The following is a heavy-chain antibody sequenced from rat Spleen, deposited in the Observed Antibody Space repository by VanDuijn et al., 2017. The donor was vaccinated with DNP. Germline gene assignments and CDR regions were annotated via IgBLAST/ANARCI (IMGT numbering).Heavy chain of an antibody. V-gene: IGHV2S12*01. CDR2: ISSGGST. CDR3: ARNYGLMDA. D-gene: IGHD1-11*01. CDR1: GFSLTSYG. J-gene: IGHJ4*01. Sequence: QVQLKESGPGLVQPSQTLSLTCTVSGFSLTSYGVSWVRQPPGKGLEWIAAISSGGSTYYNSVFKSRLSISRDTSKSQVFLRMNSLEAEDTAMYFCARNYGLMDAWGQGISVTVSS.